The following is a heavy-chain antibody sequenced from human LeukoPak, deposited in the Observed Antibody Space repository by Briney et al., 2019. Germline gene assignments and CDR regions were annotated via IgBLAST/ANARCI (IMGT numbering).Heavy chain of an antibody. CDR1: GSNFSSYW. J-gene: IGHJ3*02. Sequence: GGSLRLSCVASGSNFSSYWMTWVRQAPGKGLEWVANIKEDGGERHYMDSVKGRFTISRDNAKNSLYLQINSLRAEDTAVYYCARRDGDYGAFDIWGQGTMVTVSS. CDR3: ARRDGDYGAFDI. V-gene: IGHV3-7*01. D-gene: IGHD4-17*01. CDR2: IKEDGGER.